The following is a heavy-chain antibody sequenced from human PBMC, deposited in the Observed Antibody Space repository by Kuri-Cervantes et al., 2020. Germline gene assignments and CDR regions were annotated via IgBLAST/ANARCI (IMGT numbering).Heavy chain of an antibody. CDR3: ARGPYGSGSYGGFADY. J-gene: IGHJ4*02. D-gene: IGHD3-10*01. V-gene: IGHV1-8*01. CDR1: GCTFTSYD. Sequence: ASVKVSCKASGCTFTSYDINCVRQATGQGLEWMGWMNPNSGNTGYAQKFQGRVTMTRNTSISTAYMELSSLRSEDTAVYYCARGPYGSGSYGGFADYWGQGTLVTVSS. CDR2: MNPNSGNT.